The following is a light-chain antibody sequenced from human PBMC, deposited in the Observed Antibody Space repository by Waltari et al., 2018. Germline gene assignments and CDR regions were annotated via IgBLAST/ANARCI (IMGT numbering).Light chain of an antibody. CDR1: NSNIGNNY. CDR3: ASWDDSLTCVL. V-gene: IGLV1-47*01. Sequence: QSVLTQPPSVSGTPGQSVTIFCSGSNSNIGNNYVYWYQQVPGTAPKLILYRNDPRPSGVPDRFSGSRSGSSASLAISGLRSEDEASYFCASWDDSLTCVLFGGGTKLTV. J-gene: IGLJ3*02. CDR2: RND.